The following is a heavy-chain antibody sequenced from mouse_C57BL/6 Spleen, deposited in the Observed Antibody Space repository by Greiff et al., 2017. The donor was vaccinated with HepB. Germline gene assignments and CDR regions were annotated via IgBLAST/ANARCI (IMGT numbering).Heavy chain of an antibody. Sequence: QVQLQQSGAELVRPGTSVKVSCKASGYAFTNYLIEWVKQRPGQGLEWIGVINPGSGGTNYNEKFKGKATLTADKSSSTAYMQLSSLTSEDSAVYFCARSISTMVTTRVHYFDYWGQGTTLTVSS. CDR2: INPGSGGT. V-gene: IGHV1-54*01. J-gene: IGHJ2*01. D-gene: IGHD2-2*01. CDR1: GYAFTNYL. CDR3: ARSISTMVTTRVHYFDY.